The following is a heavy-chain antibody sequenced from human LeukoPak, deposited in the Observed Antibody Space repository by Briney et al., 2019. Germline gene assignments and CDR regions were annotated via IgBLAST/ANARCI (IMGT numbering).Heavy chain of an antibody. V-gene: IGHV4-61*01. J-gene: IGHJ4*02. D-gene: IGHD3-22*01. Sequence: SETLSLTCTVSGYSISSGYYWGWIRQPPGKGLEWIGYIYYSGSTNYNPSLKSRVTISVDTSKNQFSLKLSSVTAADTAVYYCASSYYYDSSGPDYWGQGTLVTVSS. CDR1: GYSISSGYY. CDR2: IYYSGST. CDR3: ASSYYYDSSGPDY.